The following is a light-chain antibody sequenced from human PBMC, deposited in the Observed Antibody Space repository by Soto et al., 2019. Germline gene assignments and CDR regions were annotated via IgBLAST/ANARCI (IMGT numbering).Light chain of an antibody. V-gene: IGLV1-44*01. CDR3: ATWDDSLHGYV. CDR1: NSNIGSNK. CDR2: TSN. J-gene: IGLJ1*01. Sequence: QSALTQPPSASGTPGQRVTISCSGSNSNIGSNKVNWYQQLPGTAPKLLIYTSNQRPSGVPGRFSGSKSGTSASLAISGLQSEDEADYYCATWDDSLHGYVFGTGTRSPS.